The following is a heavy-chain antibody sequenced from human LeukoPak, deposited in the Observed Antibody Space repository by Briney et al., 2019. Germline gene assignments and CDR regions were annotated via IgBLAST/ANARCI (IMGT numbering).Heavy chain of an antibody. J-gene: IGHJ4*02. CDR1: GGSVSSGSYY. D-gene: IGHD6-6*01. CDR2: IYYSGST. V-gene: IGHV4-61*01. CDR3: ARESQQLVPPFFDY. Sequence: SETLSLTCTVSGGSVSSGSYYWSWIRQPPGKGLEWIGYIYYSGSTNYNPSLKSRVTISVDTSKNQFFLKLSSVTAADTAVYYCARESQQLVPPFFDYWGQGTLVTVSS.